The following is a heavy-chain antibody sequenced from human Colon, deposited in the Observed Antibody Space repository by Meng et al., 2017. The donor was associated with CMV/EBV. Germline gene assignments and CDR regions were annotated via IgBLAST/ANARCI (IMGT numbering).Heavy chain of an antibody. Sequence: QLQPQESGHGLLKPSETLSLTCSVSGGSISSGNSYWGWIRQSPGKGLEWIGCVDNSGSTYYTPSLKSRVTISIDTSNTLFSLTLKSVTAADTAVYYCARGRGIAADSRTYYFDSWGHGTLVTASS. J-gene: IGHJ4*01. D-gene: IGHD6-13*01. V-gene: IGHV4-39*07. CDR2: VDNSGST. CDR1: GGSISSGNSY. CDR3: ARGRGIAADSRTYYFDS.